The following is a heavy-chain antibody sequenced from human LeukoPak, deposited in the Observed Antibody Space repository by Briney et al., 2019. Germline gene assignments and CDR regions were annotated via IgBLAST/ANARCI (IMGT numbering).Heavy chain of an antibody. D-gene: IGHD5-24*01. CDR3: AREEMATTPGAFDY. Sequence: ASVKVSCKASGYTFTSYYMHWVRQATGQGLEWMGWMNPNTGNTGYAQKFQGRVTMTRNTSISTAYMELSSLRSEDTAVYYCAREEMATTPGAFDYWGQGTLVTVSS. CDR2: MNPNTGNT. V-gene: IGHV1-8*01. J-gene: IGHJ4*02. CDR1: GYTFTSYY.